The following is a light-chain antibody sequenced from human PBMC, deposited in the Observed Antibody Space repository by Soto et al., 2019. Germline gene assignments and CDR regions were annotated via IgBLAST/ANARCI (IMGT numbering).Light chain of an antibody. CDR3: SSYTTISTWV. CDR1: SSDVGAYNY. Sequence: QSVLTQPASVSGSPGQSITISCTGTSSDVGAYNYVSWYQQHPGKAPKLMISEVSNRPSGVSNRFSGSKSGNTASLTISGLQAEDEADYYCSSYTTISTWVFGGGTKLTVL. J-gene: IGLJ3*02. CDR2: EVS. V-gene: IGLV2-14*01.